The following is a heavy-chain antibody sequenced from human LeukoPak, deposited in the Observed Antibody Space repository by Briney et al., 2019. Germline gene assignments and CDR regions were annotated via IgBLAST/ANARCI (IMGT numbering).Heavy chain of an antibody. CDR3: ARVRRYYDSSGYPSRLFDY. Sequence: PSETLSLTCTVSGYPISSGYYWGWVRQPPGKGLDWIGGMYHSGTTYYNPSLESRVTISMDTSTNHFSLKLWSVTAADTAVYYCARVRRYYDSSGYPSRLFDYWGQGTLVIVPS. J-gene: IGHJ4*02. CDR1: GYPISSGYY. CDR2: MYHSGTT. V-gene: IGHV4-38-2*02. D-gene: IGHD3-22*01.